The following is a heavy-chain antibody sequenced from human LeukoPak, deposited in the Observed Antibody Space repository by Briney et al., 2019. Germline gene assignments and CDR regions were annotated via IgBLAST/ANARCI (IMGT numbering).Heavy chain of an antibody. CDR1: GFTFSSYA. CDR2: ISGSGGST. V-gene: IGHV3-23*01. Sequence: GGSLRLSCAASGFTFSSYAMSWVRQAPGKGLEWVSAISGSGGSTYYADSVKGRFTISRDNSKNTLYLQMSSLRAEDTAVYYCAKGTGYSSSWYGFDYWGQGTLVTVSS. CDR3: AKGTGYSSSWYGFDY. D-gene: IGHD6-13*01. J-gene: IGHJ4*02.